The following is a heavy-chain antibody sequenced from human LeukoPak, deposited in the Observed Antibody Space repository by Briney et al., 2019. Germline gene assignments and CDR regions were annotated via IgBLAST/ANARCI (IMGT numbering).Heavy chain of an antibody. V-gene: IGHV1-69*06. CDR3: ALSGQQLVNWFDP. Sequence: ASVKVSCKASGGTFSSYAISWVRQAPGQGLEWMGGIIPIFGTANYAQKFQGRVTITADKSTSTAYMELSSLRSEDTAVYYCALSGQQLVNWFDPWGQGTLVTVSS. CDR1: GGTFSSYA. J-gene: IGHJ5*02. CDR2: IIPIFGTA. D-gene: IGHD6-13*01.